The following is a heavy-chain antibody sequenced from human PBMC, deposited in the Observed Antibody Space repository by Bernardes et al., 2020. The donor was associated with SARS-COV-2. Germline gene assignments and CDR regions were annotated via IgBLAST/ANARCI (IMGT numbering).Heavy chain of an antibody. J-gene: IGHJ5*02. CDR2: INDDGSEK. CDR1: GFTFSSYW. V-gene: IGHV3-7*01. D-gene: IGHD5-18*01. Sequence: GGSLRLSCAASGFTFSSYWMRWVRQAPGKGLEWVSNINDDGSEKNYVDSVRGRFSISRDNAKNSLYLQMNSLRAEDTAVYYCAKCGYRYGSWCQGTLVTVSS. CDR3: AKCGYRYGS.